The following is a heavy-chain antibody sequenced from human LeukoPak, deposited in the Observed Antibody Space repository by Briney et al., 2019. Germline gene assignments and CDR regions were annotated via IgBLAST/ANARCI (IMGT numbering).Heavy chain of an antibody. V-gene: IGHV4-59*08. J-gene: IGHJ4*02. CDR1: GGSISSYY. D-gene: IGHD5-12*01. CDR3: ASQSVATIGPSFDY. Sequence: SETLSLTCTVSGGSISSYYWSWIRQPPGKGLEWIGYIYYSGSTNYNPSLKSRVTISVDTSKNQFSLKLSSVTAADTAVYYCASQSVATIGPSFDYWGQGTLVTVSS. CDR2: IYYSGST.